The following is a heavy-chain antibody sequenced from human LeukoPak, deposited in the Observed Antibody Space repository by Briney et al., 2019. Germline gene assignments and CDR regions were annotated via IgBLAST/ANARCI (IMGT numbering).Heavy chain of an antibody. J-gene: IGHJ6*02. Sequence: PGGSLRLSCAASGFTVSSNYMSWVRQAPGKGLEWVSVISGSGGTTYYADSVKGRITISRDSSKNTLYLQMNSLRAEDTAVYYCAKVSGGGLYYDGMDVWGQGTTVTVSS. CDR1: GFTVSSNY. D-gene: IGHD1-14*01. CDR3: AKVSGGGLYYDGMDV. V-gene: IGHV3-23*01. CDR2: ISGSGGTT.